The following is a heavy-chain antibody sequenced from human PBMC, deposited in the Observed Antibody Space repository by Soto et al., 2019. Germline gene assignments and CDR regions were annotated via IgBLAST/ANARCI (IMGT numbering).Heavy chain of an antibody. J-gene: IGHJ4*02. CDR1: GYTLTELS. V-gene: IGHV1-24*01. CDR3: ATANLVGHCSSTSCYDY. D-gene: IGHD2-2*01. Sequence: ASVKVSCKVSGYTLTELSMHWVRQAPGKGLEWMGGFDPEDGETIYAQKFQGRVTMTEDTSTDTAYMELSSLRSEDTAVYYCATANLVGHCSSTSCYDYWGQGTLVTVSS. CDR2: FDPEDGET.